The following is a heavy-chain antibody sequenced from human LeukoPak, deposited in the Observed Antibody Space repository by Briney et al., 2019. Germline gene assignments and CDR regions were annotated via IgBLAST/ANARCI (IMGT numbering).Heavy chain of an antibody. CDR1: GGSISSYY. CDR3: ARSYSSSDHYYYYGMDV. CDR2: INYIRTT. V-gene: IGHV4-59*08. J-gene: IGHJ6*02. D-gene: IGHD6-13*01. Sequence: SETLSLTCTVSGGSISSYYWNWIRQPPGEGLEWIGYINYIRTTDYNPSLKSRVTISLDTSKNRFSLKLSSVTAADTAMYYCARSYSSSDHYYYYGMDVWGQGTTVTVSS.